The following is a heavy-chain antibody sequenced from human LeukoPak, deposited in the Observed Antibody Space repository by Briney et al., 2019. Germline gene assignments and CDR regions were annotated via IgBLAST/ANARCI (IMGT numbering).Heavy chain of an antibody. CDR3: ARGADSGYSSDN. J-gene: IGHJ4*02. CDR2: INDDGSTT. V-gene: IGHV3-74*01. D-gene: IGHD3-9*01. Sequence: GGSLRLSCAASGFTFSRSWMHSVRQAPGKGLVWVSRINDDGSTTSYADSVKGRFTISRDNAKNTLYLQMNSLRAEDTAVYYCARGADSGYSSDNWGQGTLVSVSS. CDR1: GFTFSRSW.